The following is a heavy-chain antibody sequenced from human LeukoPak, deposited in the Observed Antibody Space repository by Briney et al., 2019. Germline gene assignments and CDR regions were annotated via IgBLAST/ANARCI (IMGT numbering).Heavy chain of an antibody. Sequence: PGGSLRLSCAASGFTFSNYGMHWVRQAPGKGLEWVAFIRYDGSNKYYADSVKGRFTISRDNSKNTLYLQMNSLRPEGTAVYYCAKDSKRWKTYYYEAGSYYFDYWGQGTRVTVSS. D-gene: IGHD3-10*01. CDR2: IRYDGSNK. CDR1: GFTFSNYG. J-gene: IGHJ4*02. CDR3: AKDSKRWKTYYYEAGSYYFDY. V-gene: IGHV3-30*02.